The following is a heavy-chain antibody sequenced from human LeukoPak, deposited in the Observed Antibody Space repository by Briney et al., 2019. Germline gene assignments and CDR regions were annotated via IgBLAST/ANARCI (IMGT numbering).Heavy chain of an antibody. Sequence: PGGSLRLSCAASGFTVDSNYMSWVRQAPGKGLEWVSAIYSGGSTYYADSVKGRFTISRHNSQNTLYLQMNSLRPEDTAVYYCARELMQSSGYRTSDYWGQGTLVAVSS. D-gene: IGHD6-19*01. CDR2: IYSGGST. V-gene: IGHV3-53*04. J-gene: IGHJ4*02. CDR1: GFTVDSNY. CDR3: ARELMQSSGYRTSDY.